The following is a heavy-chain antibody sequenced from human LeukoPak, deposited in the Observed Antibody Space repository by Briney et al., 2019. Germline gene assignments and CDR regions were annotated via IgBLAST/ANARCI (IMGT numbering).Heavy chain of an antibody. D-gene: IGHD1-26*01. CDR2: IYHSGST. Sequence: SETLSLTCTVSGYSISSGYYWGWIRQSPGKGLEWIGSIYHSGSTYYNPSLKSRVTISVDTSKNQFSLKLSSVTAADTAVYYCARIGVGATPSPYYWYFDLWGRGTLVTVSS. J-gene: IGHJ2*01. CDR1: GYSISSGYY. CDR3: ARIGVGATPSPYYWYFDL. V-gene: IGHV4-38-2*02.